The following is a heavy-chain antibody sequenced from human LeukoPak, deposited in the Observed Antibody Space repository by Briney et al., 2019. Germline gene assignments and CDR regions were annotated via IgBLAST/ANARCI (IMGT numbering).Heavy chain of an antibody. CDR3: AKDSEDYDILTGFYYHHHFGKDV. V-gene: IGHV3-48*03. D-gene: IGHD3-9*01. CDR2: ISSSGSTI. Sequence: PGGSLRLSCAASGFTFSSYEMNWVRQAPGKGLEWVSYISSSGSTIYYADSVKGRFTISRDNAKNSLYLQMNSLRAEDTAVYYFAKDSEDYDILTGFYYHHHFGKDVLGKGTTVTVSS. CDR1: GFTFSSYE. J-gene: IGHJ6*04.